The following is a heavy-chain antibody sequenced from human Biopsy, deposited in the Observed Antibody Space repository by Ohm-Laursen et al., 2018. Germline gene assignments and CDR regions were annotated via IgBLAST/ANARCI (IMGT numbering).Heavy chain of an antibody. Sequence: TQTLTLTCTFSGSSLNTGGVGVGWIRQPPGKALQWLALVYWDDDKRYSPTLKNRLTITKDTSQNQVVLTMTNMEPVDTGTYYCAHSAGSDGFNVDFDYWGQGTLVTVPS. J-gene: IGHJ4*02. CDR1: GSSLNTGGVG. D-gene: IGHD5-24*01. CDR3: AHSAGSDGFNVDFDY. V-gene: IGHV2-5*02. CDR2: VYWDDDK.